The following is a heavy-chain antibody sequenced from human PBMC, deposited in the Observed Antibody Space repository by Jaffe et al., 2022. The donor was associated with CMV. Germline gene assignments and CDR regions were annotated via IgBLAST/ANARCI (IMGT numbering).Heavy chain of an antibody. CDR2: INPNSGGT. D-gene: IGHD5-18*01. Sequence: QVQLVQSGAEVKKPGASVKVSCKASGYTFTGYYMHWVRQAPGQGLEWMGWINPNSGGTNYAQKFQGRVTMTRDTSISTAYMELSRLRSDDTAVYYCARAHNSYGPTNWFDPWGQGTLVTVSS. J-gene: IGHJ5*02. CDR3: ARAHNSYGPTNWFDP. V-gene: IGHV1-2*02. CDR1: GYTFTGYY.